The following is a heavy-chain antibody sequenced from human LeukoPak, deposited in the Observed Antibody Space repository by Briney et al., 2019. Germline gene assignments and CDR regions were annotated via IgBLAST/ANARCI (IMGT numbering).Heavy chain of an antibody. V-gene: IGHV1-2*02. Sequence: ASVKVSCKASGYTLTGYYMHWVRQAPGQGLEWMGWINPNSGGTNYAQKFQGRVTMTRDTSISTAYMELSRLRSDDTAVYYCARDWWELSFWFDPWGQGTLVTVSS. D-gene: IGHD1-26*01. CDR1: GYTLTGYY. CDR3: ARDWWELSFWFDP. CDR2: INPNSGGT. J-gene: IGHJ5*02.